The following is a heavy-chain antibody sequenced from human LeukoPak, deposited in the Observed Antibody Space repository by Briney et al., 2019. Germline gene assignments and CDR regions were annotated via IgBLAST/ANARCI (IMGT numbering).Heavy chain of an antibody. CDR1: GYTFTSYG. D-gene: IGHD6-19*01. CDR2: ISAYNGNT. J-gene: IGHJ6*02. CDR3: ARDGLAVAGTWYYGMDV. V-gene: IGHV1-18*01. Sequence: ASVKVSCKASGYTFTSYGISWVRRAPGQGLEWMGWISAYNGNTNYAQKLQGRVTMTTDTSTSTAYMELRSLRSDDTAVYYCARDGLAVAGTWYYGMDVWGQGTTVTVSS.